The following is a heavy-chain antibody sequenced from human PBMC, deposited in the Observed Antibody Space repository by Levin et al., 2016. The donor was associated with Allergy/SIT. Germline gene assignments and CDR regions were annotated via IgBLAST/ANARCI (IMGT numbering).Heavy chain of an antibody. CDR3: ARNASGAGWFDP. CDR2: IYYIGTT. Sequence: SETLSLTCTVSGGSISSGTHYWSWVRHLPGKGLEWLGNIYYIGTTHYNPSFKSRVSMSVDTSENQFSLRLTSLTAADTAVYYCARNASGAGWFDPWGQGILVTVSS. CDR1: GGSISSGTHY. V-gene: IGHV4-31*03. J-gene: IGHJ5*02. D-gene: IGHD3-10*01.